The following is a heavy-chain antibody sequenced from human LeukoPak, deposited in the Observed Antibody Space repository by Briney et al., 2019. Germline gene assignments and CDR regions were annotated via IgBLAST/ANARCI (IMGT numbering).Heavy chain of an antibody. CDR3: ARFDIRDYYFDY. J-gene: IGHJ4*02. D-gene: IGHD2-21*01. CDR2: IYYSGST. V-gene: IGHV4-59*01. CDR1: GGSISGYY. Sequence: PSETLSLTCTVSGGSISGYYWSWIRQPPGKGLEWIGYIYYSGSTNYNPSLKSRVTISVDTSKNQFSLKLSSVTAADTAVYYCARFDIRDYYFDYWGQGTLVTVSS.